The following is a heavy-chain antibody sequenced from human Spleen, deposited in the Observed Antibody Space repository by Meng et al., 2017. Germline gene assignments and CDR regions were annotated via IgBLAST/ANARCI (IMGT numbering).Heavy chain of an antibody. Sequence: QGQRVPCGDEVKKPGASGKGSGKPSGYHFPDYYIHWARRAPGQGLEWMGRINPKSGDTHYAQKFQARVTMTGDTSISTAYMELSGLRSDDTAMYYCARDEDISAAGKLFGDYWGQGTLVTVSS. CDR3: ARDEDISAAGKLFGDY. CDR1: GYHFPDYY. V-gene: IGHV1-2*06. CDR2: INPKSGDT. D-gene: IGHD6-25*01. J-gene: IGHJ4*02.